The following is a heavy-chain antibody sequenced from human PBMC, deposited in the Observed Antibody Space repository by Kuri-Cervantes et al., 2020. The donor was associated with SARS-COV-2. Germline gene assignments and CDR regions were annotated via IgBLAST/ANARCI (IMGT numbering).Heavy chain of an antibody. V-gene: IGHV3-30-3*01. CDR3: ARGMGAGATSWSFDY. D-gene: IGHD1-26*01. CDR2: ISYDESNK. Sequence: GESLKISCAASGFTFSSYAMHWVRQAPGKGLEWVAVISYDESNKYYADSVKGRFTISRDNSKNTLYLQMNSLRAEDTAVYYCARGMGAGATSWSFDYWGQGTLVTDSS. J-gene: IGHJ4*02. CDR1: GFTFSSYA.